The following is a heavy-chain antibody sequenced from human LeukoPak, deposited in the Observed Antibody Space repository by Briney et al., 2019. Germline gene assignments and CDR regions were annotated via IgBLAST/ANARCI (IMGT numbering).Heavy chain of an antibody. D-gene: IGHD3-10*01. CDR3: AKDSLYGSGSYSPWNWFDP. CDR1: EFTFSSYA. CDR2: ITGSGGST. Sequence: GGSLRLSCAASEFTFSSYAMSWVRQAPGKGLEWVSAITGSGGSTYYADSVKGRFTIARDNSKNTLYLQMNSLRAEDTAVYYCAKDSLYGSGSYSPWNWFDPWSQGTLVTVSS. J-gene: IGHJ5*02. V-gene: IGHV3-23*01.